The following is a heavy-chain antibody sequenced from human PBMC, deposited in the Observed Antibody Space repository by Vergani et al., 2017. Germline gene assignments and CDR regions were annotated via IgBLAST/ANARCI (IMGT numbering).Heavy chain of an antibody. CDR2: LCPSGST. D-gene: IGHD7-27*01. V-gene: IGHV4-4*07. CDR1: GTPISYWC. Sequence: QVQLQESGPGLVKPPGTLSLTCSASGTPISYWCWSWLRQPAGKGLEWIGRLCPSGSTNYKPSLKSRVTISIDTSKNQFSLKLTSVTAADTAVYYCATGAGPFDIWGQGTLVTVSS. CDR3: ATGAGPFDI. J-gene: IGHJ4*02.